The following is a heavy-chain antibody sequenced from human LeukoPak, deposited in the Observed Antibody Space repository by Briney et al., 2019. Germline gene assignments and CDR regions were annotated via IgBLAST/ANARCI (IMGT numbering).Heavy chain of an antibody. Sequence: PSETLSLTCTVSGGSISSSSYYRGWIRQPPGKGLEWIGSIYYSGSTYYNPSLKSRVTISVDTSKNQFSLKLSSVTAADTAVYYCAFSGGELALFDYWGQGNLVTVSS. D-gene: IGHD3-16*01. CDR2: IYYSGST. CDR1: GGSISSSSYY. CDR3: AFSGGELALFDY. V-gene: IGHV4-39*01. J-gene: IGHJ4*02.